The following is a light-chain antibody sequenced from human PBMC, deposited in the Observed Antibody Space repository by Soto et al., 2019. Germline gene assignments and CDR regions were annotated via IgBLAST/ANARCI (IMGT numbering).Light chain of an antibody. CDR3: QSYDSSLSGVV. Sequence: QSVLTQPPSVSGAPGQRVTISCTGSSSNIGAGYDVHWYQQFPGTAPKLLIYGNSNRPSGVPDRFSGSKSGTSASLAITGLQAEDEADYYCQSYDSSLSGVVFCGGTKVTVL. CDR1: SSNIGAGYD. CDR2: GNS. V-gene: IGLV1-40*01. J-gene: IGLJ2*01.